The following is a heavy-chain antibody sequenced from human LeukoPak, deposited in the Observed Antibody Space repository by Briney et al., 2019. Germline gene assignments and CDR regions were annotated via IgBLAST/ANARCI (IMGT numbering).Heavy chain of an antibody. Sequence: ASVKVSCKASGYTFTSYGITWVRQAPGQGLEWMGWISAYNGNTYYAQKLQGRVTMTTDTSTSTAYMDLRSLRSDDTAVYYCARGYDILTGYYTPYWFDPWGQGTLVTVSS. D-gene: IGHD3-9*01. V-gene: IGHV1-18*01. CDR2: ISAYNGNT. J-gene: IGHJ5*02. CDR1: GYTFTSYG. CDR3: ARGYDILTGYYTPYWFDP.